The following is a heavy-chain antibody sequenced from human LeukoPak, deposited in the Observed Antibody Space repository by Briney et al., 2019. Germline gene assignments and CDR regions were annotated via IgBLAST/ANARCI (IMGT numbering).Heavy chain of an antibody. V-gene: IGHV4-59*08. CDR1: GGSISSYY. Sequence: SETLSLTCAVSGGSISSYYWSWIRQPPGKGLEWIGYIYYSGSTNYNPSLKSRVTISVDTSKNQFSLKLSSVTAADTAMYHCARQAYSDFWNAFPFYPCGEGDLVTVSS. J-gene: IGHJ5*02. CDR3: ARQAYSDFWNAFPFYP. D-gene: IGHD3-3*01. CDR2: IYYSGST.